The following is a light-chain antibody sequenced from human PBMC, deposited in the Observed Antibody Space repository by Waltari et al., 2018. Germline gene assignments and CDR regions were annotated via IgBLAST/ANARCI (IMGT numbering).Light chain of an antibody. CDR1: QDISNS. Sequence: DIQMTQSPSSLSASVGDRVTITCQASQDISNSLNWYQQKPGKAHKLLIYDASNLETGVPTRFSGSGSGTDFTFTISSLQPEDVAVYYCHQYHVPPLTFGQGTRLEIK. V-gene: IGKV1-33*01. J-gene: IGKJ5*01. CDR2: DAS. CDR3: HQYHVPPLT.